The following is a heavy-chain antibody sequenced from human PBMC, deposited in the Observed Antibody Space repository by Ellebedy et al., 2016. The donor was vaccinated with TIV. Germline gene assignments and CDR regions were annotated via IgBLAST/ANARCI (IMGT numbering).Heavy chain of an antibody. D-gene: IGHD3/OR15-3a*01. Sequence: GSLRLSXTVSGGSISSSSYYWGWIRQPPGKGLEWIGSIYYSGSTYYNPSLKSRVTISVDTSKNQFSLKLSSVTAADTAVYYCARRMDSLPFDYWGQGTLVTVSS. J-gene: IGHJ4*02. CDR1: GGSISSSSYY. CDR3: ARRMDSLPFDY. CDR2: IYYSGST. V-gene: IGHV4-39*01.